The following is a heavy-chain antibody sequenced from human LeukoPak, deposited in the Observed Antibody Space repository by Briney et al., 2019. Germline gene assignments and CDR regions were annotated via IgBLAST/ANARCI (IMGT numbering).Heavy chain of an antibody. CDR3: AGTVSGSGYYYGLDY. CDR2: INHSGST. V-gene: IGHV4-34*01. D-gene: IGHD3-22*01. J-gene: IGHJ4*02. CDR1: GGSFSGYY. Sequence: SETLSLTCAVYGGSFSGYYWSWIRQPPGKGLEWIGEINHSGSTNYNPSLKSRVTISVGTSKNQFSLKLSSVTAADTAVYYCAGTVSGSGYYYGLDYWGQGTLVTVSS.